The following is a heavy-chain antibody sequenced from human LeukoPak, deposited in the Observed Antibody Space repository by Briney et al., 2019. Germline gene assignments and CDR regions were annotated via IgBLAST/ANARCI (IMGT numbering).Heavy chain of an antibody. Sequence: GRSLRLSCAASGFTFSSYEMNWIRQAPRQGLEWDSYISSSGSTIYYADSVKSRFTISRDNAKNSLYLQMNSLRAEDTAVYYCARGSWYYDSSGFDHFDYWGQGTLVTVSS. CDR2: ISSSGSTI. V-gene: IGHV3-48*03. J-gene: IGHJ4*02. CDR1: GFTFSSYE. CDR3: ARGSWYYDSSGFDHFDY. D-gene: IGHD3-22*01.